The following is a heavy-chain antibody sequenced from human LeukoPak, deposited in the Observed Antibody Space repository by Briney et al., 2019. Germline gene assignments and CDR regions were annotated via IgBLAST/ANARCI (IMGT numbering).Heavy chain of an antibody. J-gene: IGHJ4*02. Sequence: SETLSLTCTVSGGSISSYYWSWIRQPPGKGLEWIGYIYYSGSTNYNPSLKSRITISVDTSKNQFSLKLSSVTAADTAVYYCARAAYYDFWSGYYFDYWGQGTLVTVSS. CDR2: IYYSGST. CDR3: ARAAYYDFWSGYYFDY. CDR1: GGSISSYY. V-gene: IGHV4-59*01. D-gene: IGHD3-3*01.